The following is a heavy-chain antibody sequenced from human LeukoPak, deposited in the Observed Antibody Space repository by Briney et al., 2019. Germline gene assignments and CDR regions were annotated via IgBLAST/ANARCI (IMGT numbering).Heavy chain of an antibody. J-gene: IGHJ6*02. CDR1: GGSISSRNW. CDR2: ISHSGST. CDR3: AREPLIAVAAPGTEAYYYGMDV. D-gene: IGHD6-19*01. Sequence: SETLSLTCAVSGGSISSRNWWAWVRQPPGKGLEWIGEISHSGSTNYNPSLESRVTVSVDSSKNQFSLKLSSVTAADTAVYYCAREPLIAVAAPGTEAYYYGMDVWGQGTTVTVSS. V-gene: IGHV4-4*02.